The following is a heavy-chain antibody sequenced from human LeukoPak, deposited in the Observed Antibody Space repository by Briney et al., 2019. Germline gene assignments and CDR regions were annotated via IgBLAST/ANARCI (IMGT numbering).Heavy chain of an antibody. D-gene: IGHD6-19*01. CDR3: ARLAVAGTTLIKIIDY. CDR2: IYHSGST. CDR1: GYSISSGYY. Sequence: SETLSLTCTVSGYSISSGYYWGWIRQPPGKGLEWIGSIYHSGSTYYNPSLKSRVTTSVDTSKNQFSLKLSSVTAADTAVYYCARLAVAGTTLIKIIDYWGQGTLVTVSS. J-gene: IGHJ4*02. V-gene: IGHV4-38-2*02.